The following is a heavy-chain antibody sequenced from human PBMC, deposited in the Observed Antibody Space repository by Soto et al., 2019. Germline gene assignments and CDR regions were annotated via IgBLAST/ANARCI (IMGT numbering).Heavy chain of an antibody. CDR1: GGTFSSYA. Sequence: SVKVSCKASGGTFSSYAISWVRQAPGQRLEWMGGIIPIFGTANYAQKFQGRVTMTRDTSTSTVYMELSSLRSEDTAVYYCAREGSEGAAIFGVVTNTDAFDTWGQGTMVTVSS. CDR2: IIPIFGTA. D-gene: IGHD3-3*01. V-gene: IGHV1-69*05. CDR3: AREGSEGAAIFGVVTNTDAFDT. J-gene: IGHJ3*02.